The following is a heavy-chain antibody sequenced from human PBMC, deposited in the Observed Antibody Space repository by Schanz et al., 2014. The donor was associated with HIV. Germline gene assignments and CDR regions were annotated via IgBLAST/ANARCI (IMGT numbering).Heavy chain of an antibody. V-gene: IGHV3-21*04. Sequence: VHLVESGGGVVQPGKSLRLSCATSGFTLSSYKMNWVRQAPRKGLEWVSCISWNSGSIGYADSVKGRFTISRDNAKNSLYLQMNSLRAEDTAVYSCTKDQGLVRPPDYWGQGTLVTVSS. J-gene: IGHJ4*02. D-gene: IGHD3-10*01. CDR3: TKDQGLVRPPDY. CDR1: GFTLSSYK. CDR2: ISWNSGSI.